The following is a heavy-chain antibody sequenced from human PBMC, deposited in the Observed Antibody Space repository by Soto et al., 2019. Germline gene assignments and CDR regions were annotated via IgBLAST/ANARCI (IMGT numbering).Heavy chain of an antibody. V-gene: IGHV4-31*03. CDR1: GGSISSGGYY. CDR2: IYYSGST. D-gene: IGHD5-18*01. CDR3: ARVKSLGPQLWLRGGLYYFDY. Sequence: SETLSLTCTVSGGSISSGGYYWSWIRQHPGKGLEWIGYIYYSGSTYYNPSLKSRVTISVDTSKNQFSLKLSSVTAADTAVYYCARVKSLGPQLWLRGGLYYFDYWGQGTLVTVSS. J-gene: IGHJ4*02.